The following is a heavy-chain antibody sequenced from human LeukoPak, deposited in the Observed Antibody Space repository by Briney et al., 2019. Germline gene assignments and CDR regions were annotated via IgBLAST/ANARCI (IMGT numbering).Heavy chain of an antibody. V-gene: IGHV1-2*02. CDR2: INPNSGGT. D-gene: IGHD2-2*01. CDR1: GYTFTGYY. CDR3: ARGNIRYQLRNLPNMDV. Sequence: GASVKVSCKASGYTFTGYYMHWVRQAPGQGLEWMGWINPNSGGTNYAQKFQGRVTMTRDTSISTAYMELSRLRSDGTAVYYCARGNIRYQLRNLPNMDVWGKGTTVTVSS. J-gene: IGHJ6*03.